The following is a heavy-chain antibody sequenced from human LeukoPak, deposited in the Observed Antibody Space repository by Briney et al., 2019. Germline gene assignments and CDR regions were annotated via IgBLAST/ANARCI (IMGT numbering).Heavy chain of an antibody. CDR1: GFTFSNHW. CDR2: IKRDGSEK. D-gene: IGHD1-26*01. V-gene: IGHV3-7*01. CDR3: AKLSEH. Sequence: GGSLRLSCVASGFTFSNHWMNWVRQAPGKGLEWVANIKRDGSEKYYVDSVKGRFTISRDNAKNSLYLQMNSLRAEDSAVYYCAKLSEHWGQGTLVTVSS. J-gene: IGHJ1*01.